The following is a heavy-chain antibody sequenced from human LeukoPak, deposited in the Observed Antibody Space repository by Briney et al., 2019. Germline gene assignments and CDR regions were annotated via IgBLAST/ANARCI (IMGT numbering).Heavy chain of an antibody. J-gene: IGHJ5*02. CDR3: ARQRYSYGPGWFDP. V-gene: IGHV4-59*08. CDR2: IYYRGNT. D-gene: IGHD5-18*01. Sequence: SETLSLTCTVSGGSISTYYWSWIRQPPGKGLEWIGYIYYRGNTNYNPSLQSRVSISVDTSKNQFSLKLSSVTAADTAVYHCARQRYSYGPGWFDPWGQGTLVTVSS. CDR1: GGSISTYY.